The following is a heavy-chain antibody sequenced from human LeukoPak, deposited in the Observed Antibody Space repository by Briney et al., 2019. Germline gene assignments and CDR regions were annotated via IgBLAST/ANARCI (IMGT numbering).Heavy chain of an antibody. V-gene: IGHV3-48*01. D-gene: IGHD4-17*01. CDR3: ARTLDYGIDY. J-gene: IGHJ4*02. CDR1: GFTFSSYS. Sequence: GGSLGLSWAASGFTFSSYSMNWVRQAPGKGLEWVSYISSSSSTIYYADSVKGRFTISRDNAKNSLYLQMNSLRAEDTAVYYCARTLDYGIDYWGQGTLVTVSS. CDR2: ISSSSSTI.